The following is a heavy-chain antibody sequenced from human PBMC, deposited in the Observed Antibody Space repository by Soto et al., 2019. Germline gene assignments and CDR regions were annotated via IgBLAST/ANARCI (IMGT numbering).Heavy chain of an antibody. CDR2: IWYDGSNK. J-gene: IGHJ6*03. CDR3: AKDYSPGVVIINYFYMDV. D-gene: IGHD3-3*01. Sequence: SLRLSCAASGFTFSSYGMHWVRQAPGKGLEWVAVIWYDGSNKYYADSVKGRFTISRDNSKNTLYLQINSLRAEDTAVYYCAKDYSPGVVIINYFYMDVWGKGTTVTVSS. V-gene: IGHV3-33*06. CDR1: GFTFSSYG.